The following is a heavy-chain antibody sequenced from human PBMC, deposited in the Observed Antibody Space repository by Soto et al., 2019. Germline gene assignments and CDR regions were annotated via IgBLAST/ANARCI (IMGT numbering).Heavy chain of an antibody. CDR2: ISYDGSNK. V-gene: IGHV3-30*09. D-gene: IGHD2-21*01. Sequence: QVQLVESGGGVVQPGRSLRLSCAASGFTFSSYAMHWVRQAPGKGLEWVAVISYDGSNKYYADSVKGRFDISRDNSKNTQHLVINSLSAEEITVYYCARSHYIVVRATAFVYWGQGTLGTVSA. CDR3: ARSHYIVVRATAFVY. CDR1: GFTFSSYA. J-gene: IGHJ4*02.